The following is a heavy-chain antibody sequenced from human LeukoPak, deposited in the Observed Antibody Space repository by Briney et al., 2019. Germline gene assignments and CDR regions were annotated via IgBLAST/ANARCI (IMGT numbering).Heavy chain of an antibody. V-gene: IGHV1-69*04. CDR2: IIPILGMA. J-gene: IGHJ6*02. Sequence: SVKVSCKASGGTFSSYAISWVRQAPGQGLEWMGRIIPILGMANYAQKFQGRVTITADKSTSTAYMELSSLRSEDTAVYYCASRGPPYSVCQYYYGMDVWGQGTTVTVSS. CDR1: GGTFSSYA. D-gene: IGHD5/OR15-5a*01. CDR3: ASRGPPYSVCQYYYGMDV.